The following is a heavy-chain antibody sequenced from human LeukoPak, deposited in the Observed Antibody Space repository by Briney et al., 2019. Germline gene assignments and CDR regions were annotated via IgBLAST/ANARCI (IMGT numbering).Heavy chain of an antibody. CDR3: AREYPQTAYCTNGVCYTGYLDY. J-gene: IGHJ4*02. V-gene: IGHV1-2*02. D-gene: IGHD2-8*01. CDR2: INPNSGGT. Sequence: ASVKVSCKASGYTFTGYYMHWVRQAPGQGLEWMGWINPNSGGTNYAQKFQGRVTISVDTSKNQFSLKLSSVTAADTAVYYCAREYPQTAYCTNGVCYTGYLDYWGQGTLVTVSS. CDR1: GYTFTGYY.